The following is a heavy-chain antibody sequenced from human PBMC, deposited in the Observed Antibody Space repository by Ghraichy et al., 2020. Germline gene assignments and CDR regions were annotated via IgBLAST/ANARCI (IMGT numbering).Heavy chain of an antibody. CDR1: GDSVSSNRAA. V-gene: IGHV6-1*01. CDR2: TYYRSKWKN. Sequence: SQTLSLTCAISGDSVSSNRAAWSWISQSPSRGLEWLGRTYYRSKWKNDYALSLKSRLRIIPDTSRNQVSLQLSSVTPEDSAVYYCVRESLARDGGWYDAFDSWGQGTRVTVSS. J-gene: IGHJ4*02. CDR3: VRESLARDGGWYDAFDS. D-gene: IGHD6-19*01.